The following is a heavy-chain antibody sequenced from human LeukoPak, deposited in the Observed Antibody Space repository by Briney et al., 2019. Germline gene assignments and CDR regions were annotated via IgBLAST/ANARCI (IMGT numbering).Heavy chain of an antibody. CDR1: GFTFSSYW. CDR3: ARDSSSWYNDAFDI. J-gene: IGHJ3*02. D-gene: IGHD6-13*01. V-gene: IGHV3-7*03. Sequence: GGSLRLSCAASGFTFSSYWMSWVRQAPGKGLEWVANIKQDGSEKYYVDSVKGRFTISRDNAKNSLYLQMNSLRAEDTAVYYCARDSSSWYNDAFDIWGQGTVVTVSS. CDR2: IKQDGSEK.